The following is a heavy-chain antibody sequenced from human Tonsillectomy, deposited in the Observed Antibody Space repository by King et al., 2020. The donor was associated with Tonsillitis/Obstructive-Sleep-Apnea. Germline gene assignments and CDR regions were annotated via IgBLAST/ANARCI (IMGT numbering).Heavy chain of an antibody. V-gene: IGHV3-11*01. CDR3: ATVYVLAAFDI. D-gene: IGHD2-8*01. Sequence: VQLVESGGGLVKPGGSLRLSCAASGFSFSDYYMSWIRQAPGKGLEWVSYISSSGSTIYYADSVKGRFTISRANAKNSLYLQMNSLRAENTAVYYCATVYVLAAFDIWGQGTMVTVSS. J-gene: IGHJ3*02. CDR1: GFSFSDYY. CDR2: ISSSGSTI.